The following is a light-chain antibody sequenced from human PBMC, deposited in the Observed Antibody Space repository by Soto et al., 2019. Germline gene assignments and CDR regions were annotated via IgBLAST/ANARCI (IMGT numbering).Light chain of an antibody. CDR2: KAS. J-gene: IGKJ1*01. CDR1: QSISSW. V-gene: IGKV1-5*03. Sequence: DIQVTQSASALSASIGDRVTITCRASQSISSWLAWYQQKPGKAPKLLIYKASSLESGVPSRFSGSGSGTEFTLTISSLQPDDFATYYCQHYNSYSEAFGQRTKVDI. CDR3: QHYNSYSEA.